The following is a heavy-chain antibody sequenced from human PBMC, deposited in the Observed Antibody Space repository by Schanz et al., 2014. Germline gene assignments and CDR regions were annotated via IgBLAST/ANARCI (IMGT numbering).Heavy chain of an antibody. V-gene: IGHV4-4*07. CDR3: VRVKGEHSGHDYIEY. J-gene: IGHJ4*02. D-gene: IGHD5-12*01. CDR2: IYSNGIS. Sequence: QVHLQESGPGLVKPSETLSVTCTVSGGSINNYFWTWIRQPAGKGLEWIGRIYSNGISHYNPSRESRVTMAVDTSKNKFSLNLTPVTPADTAIYYCVRVKGEHSGHDYIEYWGQGIQVTVSP. CDR1: GGSINNYF.